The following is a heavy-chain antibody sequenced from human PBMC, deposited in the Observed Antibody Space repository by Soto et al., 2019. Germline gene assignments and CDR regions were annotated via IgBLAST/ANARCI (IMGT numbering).Heavy chain of an antibody. CDR3: ARDRGLRYFDWLFKDYYGMDV. Sequence: GASVKVSCKASGYTFTSYYMHWVRQAPGQGLEWMGIINPSGGSTSYAQKFQGRVTMTRDTSTSTVYMELSSLRSEDTAVYYCARDRGLRYFDWLFKDYYGMDVWGQGTTVTVSS. J-gene: IGHJ6*02. CDR1: GYTFTSYY. D-gene: IGHD3-9*01. V-gene: IGHV1-46*01. CDR2: INPSGGST.